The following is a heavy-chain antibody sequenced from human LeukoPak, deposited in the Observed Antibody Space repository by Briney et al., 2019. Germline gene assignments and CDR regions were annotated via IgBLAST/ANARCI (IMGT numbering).Heavy chain of an antibody. D-gene: IGHD3-22*01. CDR2: IHNSGIT. CDR3: VAMFSSDYFDL. CDR1: DDSIRSHY. Sequence: SETLSLTCSVSDDSIRSHYWGWVRQPPGKGLEWIAYIHNSGITNYNPFLKSRVTISVDTPKNQFSLKLSSVTAADTAIYYCVAMFSSDYFDLWGQGILVPVSS. J-gene: IGHJ4*02. V-gene: IGHV4-59*03.